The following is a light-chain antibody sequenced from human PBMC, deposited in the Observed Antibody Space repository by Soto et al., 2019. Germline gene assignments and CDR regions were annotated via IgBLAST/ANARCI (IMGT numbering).Light chain of an antibody. V-gene: IGKV1-39*01. J-gene: IGKJ2*01. CDR1: QRITTY. Sequence: DIHMTQSPSSLSASVGDRVTVSCRASQRITTYVNWYQQKPGEAPKLHITTSGTLQRGVPSRFSGSGSGTDFTLTISSLQPADFATYFCQQTYSTPYTFGQGTKLEIK. CDR2: TSG. CDR3: QQTYSTPYT.